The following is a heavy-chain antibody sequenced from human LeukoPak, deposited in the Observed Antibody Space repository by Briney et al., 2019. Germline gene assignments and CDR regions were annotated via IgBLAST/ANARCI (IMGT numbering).Heavy chain of an antibody. V-gene: IGHV4-61*02. J-gene: IGHJ4*02. Sequence: PSQTLSLTCTVSGGSISSGSYYWSWIRQPAGKGLEWIGRIYTSGNTNYNPSLKSRVTISVDTSKNQFSLRLSSVTAADTAVYYCARGGPIDYWGQGTLVTVSS. CDR3: ARGGPIDY. CDR2: IYTSGNT. CDR1: GGSISSGSYY.